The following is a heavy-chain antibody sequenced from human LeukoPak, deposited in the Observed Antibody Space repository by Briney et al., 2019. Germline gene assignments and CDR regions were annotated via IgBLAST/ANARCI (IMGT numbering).Heavy chain of an antibody. D-gene: IGHD3-9*01. CDR1: GYTFTGYY. CDR2: INPNSGGT. J-gene: IGHJ4*02. Sequence: ASVKVSCKASGYTFTGYYIHWVRQAPGQGLEWMGWINPNSGGTNYAQKFQGRVTMTRDTSISTAYMELSRLRSDDTAVYYCASPTYYDILTGLDPWAPFDYWGQGTLVTVSS. V-gene: IGHV1-2*02. CDR3: ASPTYYDILTGLDPWAPFDY.